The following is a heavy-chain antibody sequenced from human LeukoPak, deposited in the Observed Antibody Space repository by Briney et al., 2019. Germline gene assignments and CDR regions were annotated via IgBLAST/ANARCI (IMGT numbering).Heavy chain of an antibody. CDR1: GYTFTSYG. J-gene: IGHJ6*03. V-gene: IGHV1-18*01. D-gene: IGHD3-10*01. CDR2: ISAYNGNT. Sequence: ASVKVSCKASGYTFTSYGISWVRQAPGQGLEWMGWISAYNGNTNYAQKLQGRVTMTTDTSTSTAYMELSSLRSEDTAVYYCARGYYYGSGSYSPYYYYMDVWGKGTTVTVSS. CDR3: ARGYYYGSGSYSPYYYYMDV.